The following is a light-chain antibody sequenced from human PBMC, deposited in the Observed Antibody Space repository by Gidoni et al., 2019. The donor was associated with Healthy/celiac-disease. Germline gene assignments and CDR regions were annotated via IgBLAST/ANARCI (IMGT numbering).Light chain of an antibody. V-gene: IGKV3-15*01. CDR3: QQYNNWPLT. Sequence: IVMTQSPATLSLSPGERATLSCRASQSVGSNLAWSQQKPGQAPRLLIFGAFTRATGIPARFSGSGSGTEFTLTISSLQSEDFAVYYCQQYNNWPLTFGGGTKVEMK. CDR2: GAF. CDR1: QSVGSN. J-gene: IGKJ4*01.